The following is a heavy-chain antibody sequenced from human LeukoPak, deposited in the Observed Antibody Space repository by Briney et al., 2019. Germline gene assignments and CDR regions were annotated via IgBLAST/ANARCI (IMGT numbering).Heavy chain of an antibody. D-gene: IGHD3-10*01. CDR3: ARVEEGYGSGRRENYYYYYMDV. J-gene: IGHJ6*03. CDR1: GDSISSSSYY. Sequence: SETLSLTCTVSGDSISSSSYYWDWIRQPPGKGLEWIGSVYYTGSTDYNSSLKSRVTISVDTSKNQFSLKLTSVTAADTAVYYCARVEEGYGSGRRENYYYYYMDVWGKGTTVTIS. V-gene: IGHV4-39*07. CDR2: VYYTGST.